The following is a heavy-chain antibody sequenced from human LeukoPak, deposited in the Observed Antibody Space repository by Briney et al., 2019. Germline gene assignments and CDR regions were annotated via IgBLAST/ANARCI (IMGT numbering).Heavy chain of an antibody. CDR2: IYPGDSDT. J-gene: IGHJ5*02. CDR1: GYSFTNYW. D-gene: IGHD6-19*01. Sequence: GESLKISCKCSGYSFTNYWIGWVRQMPAKGLEWMGIIYPGDSDTRYNPSFQGQVTISADKSISTAYLQWSSLKASDTAMYYCARGSSDLSGWFDPWGQGTLVTVSS. V-gene: IGHV5-51*01. CDR3: ARGSSDLSGWFDP.